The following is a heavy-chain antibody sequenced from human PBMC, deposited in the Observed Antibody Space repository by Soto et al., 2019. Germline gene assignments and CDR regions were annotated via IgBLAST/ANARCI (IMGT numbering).Heavy chain of an antibody. J-gene: IGHJ3*01. CDR3: ARDRIAADGTEVAFDF. CDR2: ISDSGRV. D-gene: IGHD6-13*01. V-gene: IGHV4-59*01. CDR1: GGSISTYF. Sequence: QVQLQESGPGLVKPSETLSLTCTVSGGSISTYFWNWLRQPPGKGLEWIAYISDSGRVSYNPSLKNRATLSLDASKHRFSLRLNSVTAADTAVYYCARDRIAADGTEVAFDFWGQGTMVTVSS.